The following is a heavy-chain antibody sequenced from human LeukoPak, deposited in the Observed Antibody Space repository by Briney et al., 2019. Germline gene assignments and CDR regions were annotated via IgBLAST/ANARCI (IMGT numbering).Heavy chain of an antibody. Sequence: ASVKVSRKASGYTFPSYDINWVRQATGQGLEWMGWMNPNSGNTGYAQKFQGRVTITRNTSISTAYMELSSLRSEDTAVYYCARRCSGGSCYGYDAFDIWGQGTMVTVSS. J-gene: IGHJ3*02. CDR1: GYTFPSYD. CDR3: ARRCSGGSCYGYDAFDI. D-gene: IGHD2-15*01. V-gene: IGHV1-8*03. CDR2: MNPNSGNT.